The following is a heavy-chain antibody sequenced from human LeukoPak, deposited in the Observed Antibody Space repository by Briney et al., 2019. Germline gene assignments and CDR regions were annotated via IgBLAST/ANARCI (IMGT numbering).Heavy chain of an antibody. V-gene: IGHV3-7*03. Sequence: GGALGLSCVASGLTVSNHWMSWVRQAPGKGLEWVANIREERGQEYYVDSVKGRFTISKNSAKNSLYLQMNPLRVEDTAMYYCASLDTAKQPLANHWGQGTLVTVSS. CDR1: GLTVSNHW. CDR2: IREERGQE. D-gene: IGHD5-18*01. CDR3: ASLDTAKQPLANH. J-gene: IGHJ5*02.